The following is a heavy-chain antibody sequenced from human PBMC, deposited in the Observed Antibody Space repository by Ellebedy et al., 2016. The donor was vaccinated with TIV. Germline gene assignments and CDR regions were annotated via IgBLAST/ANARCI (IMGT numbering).Heavy chain of an antibody. CDR3: ARHGRYLAREGNWFDP. CDR2: IYYSGNT. V-gene: IGHV4-39*01. J-gene: IGHJ5*02. D-gene: IGHD1-26*01. CDR1: GGSISSSNYY. Sequence: MPGGSLRLSCTVSGGSISSSNYYWGWIRQPPGKGLEWIVTIYYSGNTYYNPSLKSRVTISVDTSKNQFSLKLSSVTAADTAVYYCARHGRYLAREGNWFDPWGQGTLVTVSS.